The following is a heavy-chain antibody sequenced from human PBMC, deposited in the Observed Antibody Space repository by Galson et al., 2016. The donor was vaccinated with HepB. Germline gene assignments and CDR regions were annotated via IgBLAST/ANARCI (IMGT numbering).Heavy chain of an antibody. J-gene: IGHJ3*02. D-gene: IGHD2-15*01. Sequence: SLRLSCAASGFTFSNYDMHWVRQATGKGLEWVSAIGAAGDTYYPGSVKGRFTISRENANNSLYLHMNSLRAGDTAVYYCAREGGCSGGWCHNAAFDIWGQGTMVTVSS. CDR3: AREGGCSGGWCHNAAFDI. CDR2: IGAAGDT. V-gene: IGHV3-13*01. CDR1: GFTFSNYD.